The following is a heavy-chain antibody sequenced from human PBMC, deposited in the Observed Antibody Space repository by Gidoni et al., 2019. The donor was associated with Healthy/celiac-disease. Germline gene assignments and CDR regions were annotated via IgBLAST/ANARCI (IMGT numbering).Heavy chain of an antibody. Sequence: EVQLVESGGGLVQPGFTVSSNYMSWVRQAPGKGLEWVSVIYSGGSTYYADSVKGRFTISRHNSKNTLYLQMNSLRAEDTAVYYCARVVGAAFDYWGQGTLVTVSS. CDR3: ARVVGAAFDY. CDR1: FTVSSNY. CDR2: IYSGGST. J-gene: IGHJ4*02. D-gene: IGHD1-26*01. V-gene: IGHV3-53*04.